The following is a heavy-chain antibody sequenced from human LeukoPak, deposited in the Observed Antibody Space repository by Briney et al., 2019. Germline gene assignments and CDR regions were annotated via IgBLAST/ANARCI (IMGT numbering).Heavy chain of an antibody. J-gene: IGHJ4*02. V-gene: IGHV3-73*01. CDR2: IRSKANSYAT. Sequence: GGSLRLSCAASGFTFSGSAMHWVRQASGKGLEWVGRIRSKANSYATAYAASVKGRFTISRDDSKNTAYLQMNSLKTEDTAVYYCAALDHGHDYWGQGTLVTVSS. CDR1: GFTFSGSA. CDR3: AALDHGHDY.